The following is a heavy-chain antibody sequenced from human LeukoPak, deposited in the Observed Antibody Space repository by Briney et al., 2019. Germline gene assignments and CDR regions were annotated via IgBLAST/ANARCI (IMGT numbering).Heavy chain of an antibody. Sequence: ASVKVSCKASGYTFTTYGISWVRQAPGQGLEWMGWISTYNGNTNYAQKLQGRVTMTTDTSTSTAYMELRSLRSDDTAVYYCARAQLPPPDYYYGMDVWGQGTTVTVSS. V-gene: IGHV1-18*01. CDR1: GYTFTTYG. CDR2: ISTYNGNT. J-gene: IGHJ6*02. D-gene: IGHD2-2*01. CDR3: ARAQLPPPDYYYGMDV.